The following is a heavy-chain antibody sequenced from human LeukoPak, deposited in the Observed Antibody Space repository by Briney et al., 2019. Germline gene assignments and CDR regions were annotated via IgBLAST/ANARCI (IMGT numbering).Heavy chain of an antibody. CDR3: ERDDLRNSGIRPFETYGMDV. CDR2: IDGRSNYI. V-gene: IGHV3-21*01. J-gene: IGHJ6*04. Sequence: GVSLTLSCVASGFTFSTYIMNWVRQAPGKGREWVSSIDGRSNYIYYEDSVKGRFNISRDNAKNSMYLKMNSLRDEDTAVYYCERDDLRNSGIRPFETYGMDVWGKGTTVTVSS. D-gene: IGHD1-26*01. CDR1: GFTFSTYI.